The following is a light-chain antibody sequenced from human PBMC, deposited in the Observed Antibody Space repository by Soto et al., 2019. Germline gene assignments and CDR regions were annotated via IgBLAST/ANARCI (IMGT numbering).Light chain of an antibody. Sequence: QSVLTQPPSASGTPGQRVTISCSGTTSNIGHNYVCWYQQLPGSTPKLLLLRSDQRPSGVPDRFSGSKSGTSASLTIGGLRSEDEADYYCPSWDDSLSRFVFGTGTKLTVL. CDR3: PSWDDSLSRFV. J-gene: IGLJ1*01. V-gene: IGLV1-47*01. CDR2: RSD. CDR1: TSNIGHNY.